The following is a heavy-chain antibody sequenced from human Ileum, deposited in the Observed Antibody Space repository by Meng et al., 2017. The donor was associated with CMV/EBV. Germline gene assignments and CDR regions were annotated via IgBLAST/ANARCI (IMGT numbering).Heavy chain of an antibody. CDR1: GYSISSGYY. CDR2: IYHSGST. J-gene: IGHJ6*02. V-gene: IGHV4-38-2*02. D-gene: IGHD3-10*01. CDR3: ARITMVRGGIRGMDV. Sequence: SETLSLTCTVSGYSISSGYYWGWIRQPPGKGLEWIGSIYHSGSTYYNPSLKSRVTISVDTSKNQFSLKLRSVTAADTAVYYCARITMVRGGIRGMDVWGQGTTVTVSS.